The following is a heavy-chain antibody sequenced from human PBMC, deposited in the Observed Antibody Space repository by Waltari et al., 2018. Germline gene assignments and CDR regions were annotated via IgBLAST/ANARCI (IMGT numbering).Heavy chain of an antibody. CDR1: GGSISSYY. CDR3: ARLSPPKGCSGGSCYFYYGMDV. CDR2: SYYTGRP. Sequence: QVQLQESGPGLVTPSETLSRTCTVSGGSISSYYWRWIRPHPGTGLEWIGYSYYTGRPTYHPALMNRVPISVETSNNPFSLRLSSVPAADTAVYYCARLSPPKGCSGGSCYFYYGMDVWGQGTTVAVSS. V-gene: IGHV4-59*08. D-gene: IGHD2-15*01. J-gene: IGHJ6*02.